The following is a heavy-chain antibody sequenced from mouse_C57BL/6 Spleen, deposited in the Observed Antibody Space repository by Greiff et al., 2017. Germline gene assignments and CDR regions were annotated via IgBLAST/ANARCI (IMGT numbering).Heavy chain of an antibody. V-gene: IGHV7-3*01. D-gene: IGHD1-1*01. CDR1: GFTFTDYY. CDR2: IINKANGYTT. CDR3: ARYGYYGSSFAY. Sequence: EVKLMESGGGLVQPGGSLSLSCAASGFTFTDYYMSWVRQPPGKALEWLGFIINKANGYTTEYSASVKGRFTISRDNSQSILYLQMNALRAEDSATYYCARYGYYGSSFAYWGQGTLVTVSA. J-gene: IGHJ3*01.